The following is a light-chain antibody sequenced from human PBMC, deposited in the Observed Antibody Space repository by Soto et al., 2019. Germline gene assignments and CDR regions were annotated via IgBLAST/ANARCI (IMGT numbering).Light chain of an antibody. Sequence: EIVMTQSPATLSVSPGERATLSCRASQSVSRNLAWYQQKPGQAPRLLIYGASTRATGIPARFSGSGSGTEFTLTISSLQSEDFAVYYCQRYNNWPQTFGQGTKVEIK. J-gene: IGKJ1*01. V-gene: IGKV3-15*01. CDR1: QSVSRN. CDR3: QRYNNWPQT. CDR2: GAS.